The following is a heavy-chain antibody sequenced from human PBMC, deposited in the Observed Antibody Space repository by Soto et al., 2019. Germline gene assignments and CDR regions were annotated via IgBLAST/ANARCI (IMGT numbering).Heavy chain of an antibody. CDR1: GGSVSSGSYY. Sequence: SETLSLTCTVSGGSVSSGSYYWSWIRQPPGKGLEWIGYIYYSGSTNYNPSLKSRVTISVDTSKNQFSLKLSSVTAADTAVYYCARDLATYGSGSDPWGQGTLVTVSS. J-gene: IGHJ5*02. D-gene: IGHD3-10*01. CDR3: ARDLATYGSGSDP. V-gene: IGHV4-61*01. CDR2: IYYSGST.